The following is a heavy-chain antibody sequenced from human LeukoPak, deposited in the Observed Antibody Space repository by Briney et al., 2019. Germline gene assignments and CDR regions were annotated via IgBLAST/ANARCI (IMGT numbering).Heavy chain of an antibody. Sequence: ASVKVSCKVSGYTRTELSMHWVRQAPGKGLEWMGGFDPEDGETIYTQKFQGRVTMTEDTSTDTAYMELSSLRSEDTAVYYCATVPKKYYRAFDIWGQGTMVTVSS. CDR3: ATVPKKYYRAFDI. D-gene: IGHD2/OR15-2a*01. CDR2: FDPEDGET. V-gene: IGHV1-24*01. J-gene: IGHJ3*02. CDR1: GYTRTELS.